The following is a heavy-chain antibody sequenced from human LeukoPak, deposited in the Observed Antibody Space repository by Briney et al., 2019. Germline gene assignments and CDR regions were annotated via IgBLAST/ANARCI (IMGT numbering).Heavy chain of an antibody. CDR3: ARGYDSSGYYLGY. CDR1: GYTFTSYG. V-gene: IGHV1-2*02. Sequence: ASVKVSCKASGYTFTSYGISWVRQAPGQGLEWMGWINPNSGGTNYAQKFQGRVTMTRDTSISTAYMELSRLRSDDTAVYYCARGYDSSGYYLGYWGQGTLVTVSS. D-gene: IGHD3-22*01. CDR2: INPNSGGT. J-gene: IGHJ4*02.